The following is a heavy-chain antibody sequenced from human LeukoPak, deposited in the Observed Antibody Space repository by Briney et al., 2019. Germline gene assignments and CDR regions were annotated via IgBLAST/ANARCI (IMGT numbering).Heavy chain of an antibody. D-gene: IGHD5-12*01. J-gene: IGHJ4*02. CDR1: GGSISSYY. V-gene: IGHV4-59*08. CDR3: ARHRRLQKRGYSGYDIPYFDY. CDR2: IYYSGST. Sequence: SETLSLTCTVSGGSISSYYWSWIRQPPGKGLEWIGYIYYSGSTNYNPSLKSRVTISVDTSKNQFSLKLSSVTAADTAVYYCARHRRLQKRGYSGYDIPYFDYWGQGTLVTVSS.